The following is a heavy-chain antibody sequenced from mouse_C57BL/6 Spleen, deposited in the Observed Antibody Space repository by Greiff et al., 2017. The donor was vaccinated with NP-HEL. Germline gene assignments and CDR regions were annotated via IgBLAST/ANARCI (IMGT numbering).Heavy chain of an antibody. CDR2: IYPGDGDT. CDR1: GYAFSSSW. CDR3: ARSEWDVDY. Sequence: VQVVESGPELVKPGASVKISCKASGYAFSSSWMNWVKQRPGKGLEWIGRIYPGDGDTNYNGKFKGKATLTADKSSSTAYMQLSSLTSEDSAVYFCARSEWDVDYWGQGTTLTVSS. V-gene: IGHV1-82*01. J-gene: IGHJ2*01. D-gene: IGHD4-1*01.